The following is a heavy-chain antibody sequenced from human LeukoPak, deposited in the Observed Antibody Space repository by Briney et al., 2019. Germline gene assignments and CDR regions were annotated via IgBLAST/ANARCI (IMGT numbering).Heavy chain of an antibody. V-gene: IGHV3-48*03. CDR2: ISSSGSTI. Sequence: GGSLRLSCAASGLIFRSHEMNWVRQAPGKGLEWVSYISSSGSTIYSADSVKGRFTISRDNAKNSLYLQMNSLRAEDTAVYYCAREQRGYSYGYFGFWGQGTLVTVSS. CDR3: AREQRGYSYGYFGF. J-gene: IGHJ4*02. CDR1: GLIFRSHE. D-gene: IGHD5-18*01.